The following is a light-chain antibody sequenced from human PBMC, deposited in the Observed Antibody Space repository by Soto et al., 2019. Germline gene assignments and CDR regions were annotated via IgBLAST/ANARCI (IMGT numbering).Light chain of an antibody. CDR1: QSVSSN. CDR3: QQYNNWPPT. J-gene: IGKJ1*01. V-gene: IGKV3-15*01. Sequence: TLMQPSPGTLSVSPGESAPLSCRASQSVSSNLAWYQQKPGQAPRLLIYGASTRATGIPARFSGSGSGTEFTLTISSLQSEDFAVYYCQQYNNWPPTFGQGTKV. CDR2: GAS.